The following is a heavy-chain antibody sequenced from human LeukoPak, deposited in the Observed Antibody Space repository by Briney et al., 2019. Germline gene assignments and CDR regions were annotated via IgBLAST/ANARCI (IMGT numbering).Heavy chain of an antibody. CDR3: AGLPRYNWNEPLDY. CDR2: INRISGGT. CDR1: GYTFTDCY. Sequence: GSVRVSCKASGYTFTDCYMHWVRQAPGQGLEWMGWINRISGGTKVAQRFQGRVTMTRDTSINTAYMELSRLTYDDTAVYYCAGLPRYNWNEPLDYWGQGTLVTVSS. D-gene: IGHD1-20*01. J-gene: IGHJ4*02. V-gene: IGHV1-2*02.